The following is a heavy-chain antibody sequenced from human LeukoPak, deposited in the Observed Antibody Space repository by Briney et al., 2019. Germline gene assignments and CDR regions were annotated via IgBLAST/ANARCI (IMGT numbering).Heavy chain of an antibody. J-gene: IGHJ4*02. Sequence: MSGGSLRLSCAASGFTFSSFRMNWVRQAPGKGLEWVSSISGSSSDIYYADSVKGRFTISRDNAKNSLYLQMNSLRAEDTAVYYCAREPTYSSSWYTSCDYWGQGTLVTVSS. CDR3: AREPTYSSSWYTSCDY. CDR1: GFTFSSFR. D-gene: IGHD6-13*01. V-gene: IGHV3-21*01. CDR2: ISGSSSDI.